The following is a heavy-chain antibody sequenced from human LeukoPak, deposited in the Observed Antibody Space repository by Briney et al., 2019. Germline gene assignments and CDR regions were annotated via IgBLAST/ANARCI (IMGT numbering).Heavy chain of an antibody. D-gene: IGHD3-10*01. V-gene: IGHV4-39*07. CDR3: ASSTYYYGSGSYGWFDP. CDR1: GGSISSSSYY. CDR2: IYYSGST. J-gene: IGHJ5*02. Sequence: PSETLSLTCTVSGGSISSSSYYWGWIRQPPGKGLEWIGSIYYSGSTYYNPSLKSRVTISVDTSKNQFSLKLSPVTAADTAVYYCASSTYYYGSGSYGWFDPWGQGTLVTVSS.